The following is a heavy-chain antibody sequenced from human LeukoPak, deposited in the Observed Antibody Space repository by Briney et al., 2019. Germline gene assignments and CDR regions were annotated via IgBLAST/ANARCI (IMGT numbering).Heavy chain of an antibody. D-gene: IGHD1-26*01. CDR1: GFSFSNYG. V-gene: IGHV3-23*01. CDR2: ITGSGGST. J-gene: IGHJ2*01. Sequence: PGGSLRLSCAASGFSFSNYGMSWVRQAPGKGPAWVSSITGSGGSTRVDSVKDRFTISRDNSKNTLYLQMNSLRDDDTAVYFCAKNLLGSESFSWHFDLWGRGTLVTVSS. CDR3: AKNLLGSESFSWHFDL.